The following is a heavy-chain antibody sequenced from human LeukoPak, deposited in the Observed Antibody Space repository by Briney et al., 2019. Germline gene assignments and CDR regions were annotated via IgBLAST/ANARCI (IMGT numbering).Heavy chain of an antibody. V-gene: IGHV3-15*01. Sequence: GGSLRLSCAASGFTFSNACMSWVRQAPGKGLEWVGHIKGKAEGGTTDYAAPVKGRFTVSRDDSINTLYLQMSSLKTEDTAVYYCAAQGGSGDLRYWGQGTLVTVSS. CDR3: AAQGGSGDLRY. CDR2: IKGKAEGGTT. D-gene: IGHD4-17*01. J-gene: IGHJ4*02. CDR1: GFTFSNAC.